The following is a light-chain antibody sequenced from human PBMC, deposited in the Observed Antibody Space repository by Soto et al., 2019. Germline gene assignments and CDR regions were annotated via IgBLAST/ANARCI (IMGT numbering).Light chain of an antibody. J-gene: IGLJ2*01. V-gene: IGLV2-8*01. CDR3: SSSTDTSIL. Sequence: QSALTQSPSASGSPGQSVTISCTGTSSDIGGYNSVSWYQQHPGKAPKVMIYDVTKRPSGVPDRFSGSRSGNTASLTISGLQAEDEAHYYCSSSTDTSILFGGGTQLTV. CDR1: SSDIGGYNS. CDR2: DVT.